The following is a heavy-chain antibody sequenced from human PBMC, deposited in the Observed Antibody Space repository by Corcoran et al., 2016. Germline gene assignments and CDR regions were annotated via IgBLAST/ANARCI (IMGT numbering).Heavy chain of an antibody. CDR3: AKGGGGQWSGGAFNI. Sequence: QVQLVEAGGGVVPPGRSLRLSCAASGFTFITYGMHWVRQAPGKGLEWVTVISYDGSNKYYADSVKGRFTISRDNSKNTLYLQMNSLRVEDTAMYYCAKGGGGQWSGGAFNIWGQGTVVSVSS. CDR1: GFTFITYG. D-gene: IGHD2-8*01. J-gene: IGHJ3*02. V-gene: IGHV3-30*18. CDR2: ISYDGSNK.